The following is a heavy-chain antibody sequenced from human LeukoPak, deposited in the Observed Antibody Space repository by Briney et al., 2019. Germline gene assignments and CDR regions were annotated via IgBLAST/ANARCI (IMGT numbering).Heavy chain of an antibody. Sequence: PSETLSLTCTVSGGSISSSSYYWGWIRPPPGKGLEWIGSIYYSASTYYNPSLKSRVTISVDTSKNQFSLKLSSVPAADTAVYYCALLGISHSSGYSLPVNFDYWGQGTLVTVSS. J-gene: IGHJ4*02. CDR3: ALLGISHSSGYSLPVNFDY. D-gene: IGHD3-22*01. CDR1: GGSISSSSYY. CDR2: IYYSAST. V-gene: IGHV4-39*01.